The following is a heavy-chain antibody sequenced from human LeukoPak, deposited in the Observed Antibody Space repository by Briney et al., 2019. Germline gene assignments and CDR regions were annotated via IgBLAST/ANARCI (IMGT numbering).Heavy chain of an antibody. CDR3: ARDGYKFYYYYGMDV. CDR1: GGSINNRSYY. J-gene: IGHJ6*02. CDR2: IYYSGST. V-gene: IGHV4-39*01. D-gene: IGHD5-24*01. Sequence: PSETLSLTCTVSGGSINNRSYYWGWIRRPPGRGLEWIGCIYYSGSTHYNPSLKSRVTISVDPSKNQFSLKLSSVTAADTAVYYCARDGYKFYYYYGMDVWGQGTTVTVSS.